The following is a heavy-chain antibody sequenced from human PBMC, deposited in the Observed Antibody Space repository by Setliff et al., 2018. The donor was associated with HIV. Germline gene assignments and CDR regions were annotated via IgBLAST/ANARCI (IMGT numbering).Heavy chain of an antibody. J-gene: IGHJ3*02. V-gene: IGHV4-4*07. CDR1: GGSVSNYY. Sequence: ASETLSLTCTVSGGSVSNYYWTWIRQSAGKGLEWIGHINTSGSTKYNPSLKSRVTISVDTSKNQFSLRLSSVTAADTAVYYCATASGYDLSMGAFDIWGQGTMVTVS. CDR3: ATASGYDLSMGAFDI. D-gene: IGHD5-12*01. CDR2: INTSGST.